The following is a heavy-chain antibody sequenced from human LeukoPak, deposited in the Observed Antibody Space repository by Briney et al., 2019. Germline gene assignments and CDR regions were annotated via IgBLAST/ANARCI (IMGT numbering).Heavy chain of an antibody. Sequence: ASVKVSCKASGGTFSSYAISWVRQAPGQGLEWMGRIITILGIANYAQKFQGRVTITADKSTSTAYMELSSLRSEDTAVYYCARGLGYCSGGSCYWGYFQHWGQGTLVTVSS. D-gene: IGHD2-15*01. V-gene: IGHV1-69*04. CDR1: GGTFSSYA. CDR2: IITILGIA. J-gene: IGHJ1*01. CDR3: ARGLGYCSGGSCYWGYFQH.